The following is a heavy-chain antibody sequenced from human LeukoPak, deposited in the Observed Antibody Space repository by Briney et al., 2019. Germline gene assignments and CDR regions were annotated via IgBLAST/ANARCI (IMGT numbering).Heavy chain of an antibody. J-gene: IGHJ4*02. D-gene: IGHD3-10*01. CDR1: GYTFTSYG. CDR3: ARSSHRDGDTFDY. Sequence: ASVKVSCKASGYTFTSYGINWVRQAPGQGLEWVGWISGYNGNTNYTQTLRGRVTMTTDPYTTTAYMELRSLRSDDTAVYYCARSSHRDGDTFDYWGQGTLVTVSS. CDR2: ISGYNGNT. V-gene: IGHV1-18*01.